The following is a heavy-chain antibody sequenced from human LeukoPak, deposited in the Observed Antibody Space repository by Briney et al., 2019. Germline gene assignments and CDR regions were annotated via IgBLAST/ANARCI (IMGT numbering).Heavy chain of an antibody. CDR3: ARIPGIEAADTDY. Sequence: ASVKVSCKASGGTFSSYAISWVRQAPGQGLEWMGGIIPIFGTANYAQKFQGRVTITTDESTSTAYMELSSLRSEDTAVYYCARIPGIEAADTDYWGQGTLVTVSS. CDR2: IIPIFGTA. V-gene: IGHV1-69*05. J-gene: IGHJ4*02. CDR1: GGTFSSYA. D-gene: IGHD6-13*01.